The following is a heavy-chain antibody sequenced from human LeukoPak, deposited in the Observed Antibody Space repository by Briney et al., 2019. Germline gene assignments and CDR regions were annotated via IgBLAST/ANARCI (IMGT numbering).Heavy chain of an antibody. V-gene: IGHV4-34*01. CDR2: IYYSGST. J-gene: IGHJ5*02. CDR3: ARHPYLNWFDP. Sequence: SETLSLTCAVYGGSFSGYYWSWIRQPPGKGLEWIGSIYYSGSTYYNPSLKSRVTISVDTSKNQFSLKLSSVTAADTAVYYCARHPYLNWFDPWGQGTLVTVSS. CDR1: GGSFSGYY.